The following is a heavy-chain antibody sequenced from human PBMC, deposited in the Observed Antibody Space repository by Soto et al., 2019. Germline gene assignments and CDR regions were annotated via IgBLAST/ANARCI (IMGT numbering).Heavy chain of an antibody. V-gene: IGHV3-33*01. Sequence: GGPLRLSCAASGFTFSSYGMHWVSQAPGKGLEWVAVIWYDGSNKYYADSVKGRFTISRDNSKNTLYLQMNSLRAEDTAVYYCARMYYYDSSGSDAFDIWGQGTMVTVSS. CDR2: IWYDGSNK. D-gene: IGHD3-22*01. CDR1: GFTFSSYG. CDR3: ARMYYYDSSGSDAFDI. J-gene: IGHJ3*02.